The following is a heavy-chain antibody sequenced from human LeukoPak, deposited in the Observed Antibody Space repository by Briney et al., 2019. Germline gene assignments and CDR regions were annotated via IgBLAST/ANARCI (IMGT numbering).Heavy chain of an antibody. CDR1: GDSVSSSNYY. V-gene: IGHV4-39*01. D-gene: IGHD3-22*01. J-gene: IGHJ4*02. Sequence: SETLSLTCTLFGDSVSSSNYYWAWSRQPPGKRRDWIGSLYYDERTYYSPSLESRVTVSVDTSKNQFALKLTSVTAADTAVYYCARGPAWYYYDSSGYYLFDYWGQGTLVTVSS. CDR2: LYYDERT. CDR3: ARGPAWYYYDSSGYYLFDY.